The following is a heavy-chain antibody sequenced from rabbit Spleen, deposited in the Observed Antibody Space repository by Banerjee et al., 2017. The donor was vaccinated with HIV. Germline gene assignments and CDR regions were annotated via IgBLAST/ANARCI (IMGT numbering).Heavy chain of an antibody. Sequence: QEQLKESGGGLVQPGGSLKLSCKASGFDFSTYGINWVRQAPGKGLEWIGIIGTAEGSTYYASWVNGRFTISSDNAQNTVFLQMTSLTAADTATYFCVRFFDLWGPGTLVTVS. V-gene: IGHV1S47*01. CDR2: IGTAEGST. J-gene: IGHJ4*01. CDR3: VRFFDL. CDR1: GFDFSTYG.